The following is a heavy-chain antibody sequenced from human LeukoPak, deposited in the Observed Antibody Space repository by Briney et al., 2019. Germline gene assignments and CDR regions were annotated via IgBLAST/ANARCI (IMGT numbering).Heavy chain of an antibody. J-gene: IGHJ4*02. CDR2: ISYDGSNK. Sequence: GVSLRLSCAASGFTFSSYAMHWVRQAPGKGLEWVAVISYDGSNKYYADSVKGRFTISRDNAKNSLYLQMNSLRVEDTAVYYCARCTTGRTFGSLREIKRSREIDYWGQGTLVTVSS. D-gene: IGHD1-1*01. CDR3: ARCTTGRTFGSLREIKRSREIDY. V-gene: IGHV3-30*04. CDR1: GFTFSSYA.